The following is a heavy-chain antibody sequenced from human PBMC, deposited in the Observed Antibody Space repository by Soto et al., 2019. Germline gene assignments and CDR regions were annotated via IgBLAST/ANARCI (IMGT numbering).Heavy chain of an antibody. J-gene: IGHJ4*02. CDR1: GFTFSDYY. CDR3: ARGTHSSKTDFDY. CDR2: ISSSSGTI. V-gene: IGHV3-11*01. D-gene: IGHD6-13*01. Sequence: KPGGSLRLSCAASGFTFSDYYMTWIRQAPGNGLEWVSYISSSSGTISYADSVKGRFTISRDNAKNSLYLQLNSLRAEDTAVYYCARGTHSSKTDFDYWGQGTLVTVSS.